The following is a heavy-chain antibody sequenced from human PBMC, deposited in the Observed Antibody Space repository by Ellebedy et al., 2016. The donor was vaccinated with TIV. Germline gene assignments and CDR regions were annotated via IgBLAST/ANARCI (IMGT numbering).Heavy chain of an antibody. Sequence: PGGSLRLSCAASGFTFDDYAMHWVRLTPGKGLEWVSGINWNSGSLGYADYVKGRFTISRDNAKNSLYLQMNTLRTEDTAFYHCVKGSTTVTRGCFDYWGQGTLVTVSS. D-gene: IGHD4-17*01. V-gene: IGHV3-9*01. J-gene: IGHJ4*02. CDR3: VKGSTTVTRGCFDY. CDR2: INWNSGSL. CDR1: GFTFDDYA.